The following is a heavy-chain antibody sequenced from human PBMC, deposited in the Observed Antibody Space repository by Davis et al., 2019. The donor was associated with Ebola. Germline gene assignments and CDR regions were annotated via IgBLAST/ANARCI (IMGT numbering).Heavy chain of an antibody. J-gene: IGHJ6*03. Sequence: GESLKISCAASGFTFSSYAMSWVRQAPGKGLEWVSAISGSGGSTYYADSVKGRFTISRDNSKNTLYLQMNSLRAEDTAVYYCAKYSGYDYYYYYMDVWGKGTTVTVSS. CDR3: AKYSGYDYYYYYMDV. D-gene: IGHD5-12*01. CDR2: ISGSGGST. V-gene: IGHV3-23*01. CDR1: GFTFSSYA.